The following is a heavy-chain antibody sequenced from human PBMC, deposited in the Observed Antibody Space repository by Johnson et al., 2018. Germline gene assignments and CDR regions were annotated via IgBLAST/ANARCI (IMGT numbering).Heavy chain of an antibody. CDR3: AGGYFYYYLDG. CDR2: ISYDGKKK. V-gene: IGHV3-30*04. CDR1: GFNFNTYA. J-gene: IGHJ6*03. Sequence: QVQLVQSGGGVVQPGGSLRLSCAASGFNFNTYAMHWVRQAPGKGLEWVSVISYDGKKKFFSDSVKGRFTISRDNSKNTLSVQMNSMRAEDMAVYYCAGGYFYYYLDGWGKGTTVTVSS.